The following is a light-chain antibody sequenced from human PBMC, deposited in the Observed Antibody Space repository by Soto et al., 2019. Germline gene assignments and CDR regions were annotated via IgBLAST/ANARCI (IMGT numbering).Light chain of an antibody. CDR2: DAS. CDR3: QQYNSYS. V-gene: IGKV1-33*01. CDR1: QEMVNY. Sequence: DIQMTQSPSSLSASVGERVTITCQASQEMVNYLNWYQQKPGKAPKLLIYDASNLETGVPSRFSGSGSGTEFTLTISSLQPDDFATYYCQQYNSYSFGQGTKVDIK. J-gene: IGKJ1*01.